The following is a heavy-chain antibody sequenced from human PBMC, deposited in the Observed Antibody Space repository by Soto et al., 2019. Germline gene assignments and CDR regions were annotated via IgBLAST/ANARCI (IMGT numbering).Heavy chain of an antibody. J-gene: IGHJ1*01. V-gene: IGHV4-30-4*01. Sequence: SETLSLTCTVSGGSISSDDYYWSWIRQAPGRGLEWIGYIHSSGSIYYNPSLKSRATMSIDTAGNQFSLKVSSVTVADTAVYDCARDIDGLHDDTSGPFPRPGWGQGTLVTVSS. D-gene: IGHD3-22*01. CDR2: IHSSGSI. CDR3: ARDIDGLHDDTSGPFPRPG. CDR1: GGSISSDDYY.